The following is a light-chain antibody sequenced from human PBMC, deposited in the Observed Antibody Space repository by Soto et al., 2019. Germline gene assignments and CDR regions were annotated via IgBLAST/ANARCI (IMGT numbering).Light chain of an antibody. V-gene: IGKV3-11*01. CDR1: QSVSSY. CDR3: QQRSNWPLIT. CDR2: DAS. J-gene: IGKJ5*01. Sequence: EIVLTQSPATLSLSPGERATLSCRASQSVSSYLAWYQQKPGQAPRLLIYDASNRATGIPARFSGSGSGKDFSLTISSLEPADFAVYYCQQRSNWPLITFGQGTRLEIK.